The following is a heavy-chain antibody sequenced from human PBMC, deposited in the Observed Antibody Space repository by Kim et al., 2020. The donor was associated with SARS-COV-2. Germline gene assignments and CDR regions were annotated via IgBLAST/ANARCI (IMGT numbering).Heavy chain of an antibody. D-gene: IGHD2-2*01. CDR3: ARLVLPAALHFYGLDV. V-gene: IGHV3-11*03. J-gene: IGHJ6*02. Sequence: DSVKVRFTISRDNAKKALYRQMNSPRAEDTAVYYCARLVLPAALHFYGLDVWGQGTTVTVSS.